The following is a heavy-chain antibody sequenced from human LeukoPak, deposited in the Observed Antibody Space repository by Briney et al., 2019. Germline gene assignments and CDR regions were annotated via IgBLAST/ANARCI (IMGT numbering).Heavy chain of an antibody. CDR3: TSRPPVAGGFFDY. J-gene: IGHJ4*02. CDR2: IRSKANSYAT. Sequence: PGGSLTLSCAASGFTFSGSAMHWVRQASGKGLEWVGRIRSKANSYATAYAASVKGRFTISRDDSKNTAYLQMNSLKTEDTAVYYCTSRPPVAGGFFDYWGQGTLVTVSS. CDR1: GFTFSGSA. V-gene: IGHV3-73*01. D-gene: IGHD6-19*01.